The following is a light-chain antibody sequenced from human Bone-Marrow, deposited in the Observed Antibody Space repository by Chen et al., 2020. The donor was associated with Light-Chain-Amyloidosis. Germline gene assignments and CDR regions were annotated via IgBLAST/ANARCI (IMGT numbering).Light chain of an antibody. Sequence: SYVLTQPSSVSVAPGQTATIACGGNNIGSTSVHWYQQTPGQAPLLVVYDASDRPSGIPERLSGSNAGNMATLTISRVEAGDEADYYCQVWDRSSDRPVFGGGTKLTVL. J-gene: IGLJ3*02. CDR2: DAS. V-gene: IGLV3-21*02. CDR1: NIGSTS. CDR3: QVWDRSSDRPV.